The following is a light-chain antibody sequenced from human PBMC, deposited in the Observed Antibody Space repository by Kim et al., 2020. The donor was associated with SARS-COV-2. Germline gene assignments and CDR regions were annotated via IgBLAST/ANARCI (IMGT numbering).Light chain of an antibody. V-gene: IGKV1-27*01. CDR1: QDISNY. Sequence: DIQMTQSPSSLSASVGDTITITCRPSQDISNYLAWYQQKPGRVPKVLISAASTLQSGVPSRFSGKGSGTDFTLSINGLRPEDVATYYCQKYDRAPRTFGQGTKVEIK. CDR3: QKYDRAPRT. CDR2: AAS. J-gene: IGKJ1*01.